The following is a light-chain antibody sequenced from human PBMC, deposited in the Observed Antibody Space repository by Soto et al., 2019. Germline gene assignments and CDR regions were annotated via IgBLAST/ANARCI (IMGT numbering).Light chain of an antibody. CDR2: GAS. V-gene: IGKV3-15*01. CDR3: QQYNNWPPWT. J-gene: IGKJ1*01. Sequence: EIVLTQSPVTLSLSPGEGATLSCKASQSISIDLAWYQQKPGQVPRLLIYGASTRATGIPARFSGSGSGTEFTLTISSLQSEDFAVYYCQQYNNWPPWTFGQGTKVEIK. CDR1: QSISID.